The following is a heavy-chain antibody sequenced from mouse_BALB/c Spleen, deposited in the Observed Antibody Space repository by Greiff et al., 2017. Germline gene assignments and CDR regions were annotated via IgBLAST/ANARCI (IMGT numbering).Heavy chain of an antibody. V-gene: IGHV1-31*01. CDR1: GYSFTGYY. CDR2: INPYNGAT. Sequence: VQLQQSGPELVKPGASVKISCKASGYSFTGYYMHWVKQSHVKSLEWIGRINPYNGATSYNQNFKDKASLTVDKSSSTAYMELHSLTSEDSAVYYCAREDGYDAMDYWGQGTSVTVSS. J-gene: IGHJ4*01. CDR3: AREDGYDAMDY. D-gene: IGHD2-3*01.